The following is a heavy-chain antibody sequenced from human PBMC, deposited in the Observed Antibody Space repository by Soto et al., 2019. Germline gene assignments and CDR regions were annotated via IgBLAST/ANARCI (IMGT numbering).Heavy chain of an antibody. J-gene: IGHJ6*02. CDR3: ARFIAARVWDYYGMDV. D-gene: IGHD6-6*01. CDR1: GFTFSSYW. CDR2: IKQDGSEK. V-gene: IGHV3-7*03. Sequence: EVQLVESGGGLVQPGGSLRLSCAASGFTFSSYWMSWVRQAPGKGLEWVANIKQDGSEKYYVDSVKGRFTISRDNAKNSLYLQMNSLRAEDTAVYYCARFIAARVWDYYGMDVWGQGTTVTVS.